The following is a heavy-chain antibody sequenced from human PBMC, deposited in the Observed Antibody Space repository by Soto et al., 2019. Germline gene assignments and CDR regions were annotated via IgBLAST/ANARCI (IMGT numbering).Heavy chain of an antibody. V-gene: IGHV1-8*01. J-gene: IGHJ5*02. D-gene: IGHD3-9*01. CDR1: GYTFTSYD. Sequence: ASVKVSCKASGYTFTSYDINWVRQATGQGLEWMGWMNPNSGNTGYAQKFQGRVTMTRNTSISTAYMELSSLRSEDTAVYYCARGLDILAYNWFDPRGQGTLVTVSS. CDR2: MNPNSGNT. CDR3: ARGLDILAYNWFDP.